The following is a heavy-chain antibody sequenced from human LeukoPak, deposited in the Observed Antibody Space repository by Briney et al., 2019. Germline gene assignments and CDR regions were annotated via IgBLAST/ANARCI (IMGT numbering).Heavy chain of an antibody. CDR1: GFTFSSYV. D-gene: IGHD5-18*01. V-gene: IGHV3-23*01. CDR2: ISGSGGRT. Sequence: GGSLRLSCAASGFTFSSYVMSWVRQAPGKGLEWVSAISGSGGRTYYADSVKGRFTISRDNSKNTLYLQMNSLRAEDTAVYYCAKGTLPRGYTYGYDLYYFDYWGQGTLVTVSS. CDR3: AKGTLPRGYTYGYDLYYFDY. J-gene: IGHJ4*02.